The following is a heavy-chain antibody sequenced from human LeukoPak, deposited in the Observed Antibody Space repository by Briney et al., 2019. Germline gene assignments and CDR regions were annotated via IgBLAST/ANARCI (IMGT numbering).Heavy chain of an antibody. J-gene: IGHJ4*02. V-gene: IGHV4-38-2*01. CDR2: IYYSWGM. CDR3: ARNVTAGFFDY. D-gene: IGHD1-1*01. CDR1: GSPLTSDYF. Sequence: SETLSLTCDVSGSPLTSDYFWGWIRPPPGKGLEWIATIYYSWGMYFNPSLKSRVTISLDASKNQYSLKMTSLTAADTAIYYCARNVTAGFFDYWGQGILVTVSS.